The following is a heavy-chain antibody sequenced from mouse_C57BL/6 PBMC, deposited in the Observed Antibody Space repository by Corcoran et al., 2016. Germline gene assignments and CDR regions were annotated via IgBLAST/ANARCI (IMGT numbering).Heavy chain of an antibody. CDR2: INPNNGGT. CDR1: GYTFTDYY. Sequence: EVQLQQSGPELVKPGASVMISCKASGYTFTDYYMNWVKQSHGKSLEWIGDINPNNGGTSYNQKFKGKATLSVDKSSSTAYMELRSLTSEDSAVYYCARFGWRAYWGQGTLVTVSA. V-gene: IGHV1-26*01. J-gene: IGHJ3*01. CDR3: ARFGWRAY. D-gene: IGHD1-1*02.